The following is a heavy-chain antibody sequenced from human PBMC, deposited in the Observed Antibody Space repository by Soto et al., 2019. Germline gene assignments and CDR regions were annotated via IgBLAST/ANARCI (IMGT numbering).Heavy chain of an antibody. CDR1: GGSISSGGYY. J-gene: IGHJ4*02. Sequence: QVQLQESGPGLVKPSQTLSLTCTVSGGSISSGGYYWSWIRQHPGKGLEWIGYIYYSGSTYYNPSLKSRVTISVDTSKNLFSLKLSSVTAADTAVYYCARDQNCSGGSCYFGYWGQGTLVTVSS. CDR2: IYYSGST. D-gene: IGHD2-15*01. V-gene: IGHV4-31*03. CDR3: ARDQNCSGGSCYFGY.